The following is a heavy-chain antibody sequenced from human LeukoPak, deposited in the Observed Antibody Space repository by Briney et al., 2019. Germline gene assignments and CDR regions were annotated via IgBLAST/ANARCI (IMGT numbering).Heavy chain of an antibody. V-gene: IGHV1-69*02. CDR1: GGTFSSYT. J-gene: IGHJ4*02. CDR3: AGGYYDSSGYCPF. CDR2: IIPILGIA. Sequence: GASVKVSCKASGGTFSSYTISWVRQAPGQGLEWMGRIIPILGIANYAQKFQGRVTITADKSTSTAHMELSSLRSEDTAVYYCAGGYYDSSGYCPFWGQGTLVTVSS. D-gene: IGHD3-22*01.